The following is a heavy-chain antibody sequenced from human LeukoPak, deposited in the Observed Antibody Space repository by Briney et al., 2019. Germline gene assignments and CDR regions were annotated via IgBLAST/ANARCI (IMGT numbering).Heavy chain of an antibody. Sequence: ASVKVSCKASGYTFTNYDINWVRQAPGQGLEWMGWTNPNSGSTGYAQKFRGRVTMTRDTSISTAYMELSSLKSEDTAVYYCARGPNYDFWGGNYYYYMDVWGKGTTVTVSS. CDR2: TNPNSGST. J-gene: IGHJ6*03. CDR1: GYTFTNYD. CDR3: ARGPNYDFWGGNYYYYMDV. V-gene: IGHV1-8*01. D-gene: IGHD3-3*01.